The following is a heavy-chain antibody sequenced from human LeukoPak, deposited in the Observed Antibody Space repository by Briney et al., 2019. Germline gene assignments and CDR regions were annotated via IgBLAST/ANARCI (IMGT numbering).Heavy chain of an antibody. J-gene: IGHJ5*02. CDR3: ARDRTTMVRGVIITSWFDP. D-gene: IGHD3-10*01. CDR2: INPNSGGT. V-gene: IGHV1-2*02. CDR1: GYTFTGYY. Sequence: ASVKVSCKASGYTFTGYYMHWVRQAPGQGLEWMGWINPNSGGTNYAQKFQGRVTMTRDTSISTAYMELSRLRPDDTAVYYCARDRTTMVRGVIITSWFDPWGQGTLVTVSS.